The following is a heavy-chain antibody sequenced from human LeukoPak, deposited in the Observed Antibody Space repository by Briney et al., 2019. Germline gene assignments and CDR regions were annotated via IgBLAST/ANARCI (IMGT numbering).Heavy chain of an antibody. V-gene: IGHV1-69*02. J-gene: IGHJ4*02. CDR2: IIPILGIA. CDR3: ASSLSGSYASDY. D-gene: IGHD1-26*01. Sequence: SVKVSCKASGGTFSSYTISWVRQAPGQGLEWMGRIIPILGIANYAQKFQGRVTITADKSTSTAYMELSSLRSEDTAVYYCASSLSGSYASDYWGQGTLVPVSS. CDR1: GGTFSSYT.